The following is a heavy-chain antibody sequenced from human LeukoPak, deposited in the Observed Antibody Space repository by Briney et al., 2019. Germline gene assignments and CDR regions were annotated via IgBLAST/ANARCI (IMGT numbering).Heavy chain of an antibody. CDR1: AFTFSNYW. D-gene: IGHD2-2*01. CDR3: ARDVGSTSCYDL. Sequence: GGSLRLSCAASAFTFSNYWMSWVRQAPGKGLEWVANIKKDGSEKYYVDSVKGRFTISRDNAKNSLYLQMNSLRAEDTAVYYCARDVGSTSCYDLWGQGTLVTVSS. CDR2: IKKDGSEK. V-gene: IGHV3-7*01. J-gene: IGHJ5*02.